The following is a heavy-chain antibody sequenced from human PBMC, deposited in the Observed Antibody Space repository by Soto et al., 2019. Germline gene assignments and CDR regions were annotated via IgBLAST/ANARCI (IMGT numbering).Heavy chain of an antibody. V-gene: IGHV4-4*07. CDR1: GGSINSYY. Sequence: QVQLQESGPGLVKPSETLSLTCTVSGGSINSYYWSWIRQPAGKGLEWIGRIYSGGSTNYIPSLKSRVTMSVDTSKNQFSLKVTSVAAADKAVYYCARGPGGFGDFSLDYWGQGTLVTVAP. J-gene: IGHJ4*02. CDR2: IYSGGST. CDR3: ARGPGGFGDFSLDY. D-gene: IGHD3-10*01.